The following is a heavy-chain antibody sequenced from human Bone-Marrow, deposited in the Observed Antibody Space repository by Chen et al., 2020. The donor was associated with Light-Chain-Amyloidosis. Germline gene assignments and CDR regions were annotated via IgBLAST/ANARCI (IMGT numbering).Heavy chain of an antibody. V-gene: IGHV3-74*01. CDR1: GFTFRTSW. J-gene: IGHJ4*02. Sequence: DVQLLESGGGLVQPGGSLRLSCAASGFTFRTSWMHWVRQAPGKGLVWVSRINPDGTRVDYADSVRGRCTISRDDAKSTVYLQMNSLRAEDTAVYYCSREFTGYDDYWGQGTLVTVSS. CDR2: INPDGTRV. D-gene: IGHD5-12*01. CDR3: SREFTGYDDY.